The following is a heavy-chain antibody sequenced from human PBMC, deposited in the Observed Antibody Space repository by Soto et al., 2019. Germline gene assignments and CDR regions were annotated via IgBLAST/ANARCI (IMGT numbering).Heavy chain of an antibody. CDR2: IIPLFGKA. D-gene: IGHD3-22*01. V-gene: IGHV1-69*13. CDR3: ARDGTLYDSSGYYYLY. Sequence: SVKVSCKASGGTFSRYAISWVRQAPGQGLEWMGGIIPLFGKANYAQKFQGRVTITADESTSTAYMELSSLRSEDTAVYYCARDGTLYDSSGYYYLYWGQGTLVTVSS. CDR1: GGTFSRYA. J-gene: IGHJ4*02.